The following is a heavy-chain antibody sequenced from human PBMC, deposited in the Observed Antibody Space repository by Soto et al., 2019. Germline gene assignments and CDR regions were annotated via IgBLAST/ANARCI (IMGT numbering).Heavy chain of an antibody. CDR3: ARDCSPTYYDILTGLCGMDV. V-gene: IGHV4-31*03. Sequence: PSETLSLTCTVSGGSISSGAYYWSWIRQHPGKGLEWIGYIYYSGSTYYNPSLKSRLTISVDTSKNQFSLRLSSVTAADTAVYYCARDCSPTYYDILTGLCGMDVWGQGTTVTVSS. CDR1: GGSISSGAYY. D-gene: IGHD3-9*01. J-gene: IGHJ6*02. CDR2: IYYSGST.